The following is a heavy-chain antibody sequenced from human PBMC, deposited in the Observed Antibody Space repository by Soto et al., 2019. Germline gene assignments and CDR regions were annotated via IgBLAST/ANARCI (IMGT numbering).Heavy chain of an antibody. CDR1: GFTFSSYG. Sequence: DLEESGGGVVQPGTSLRLSCVASGFTFSSYGMHWVRQAPGKGLEWVAVIPNTGNKKYYADSVKGRFTISRDNSKNTLFLQMDSLMSEDTAMYYCARTAGGRVRGALDIWGQGTMVTVS. CDR3: ARTAGGRVRGALDI. D-gene: IGHD6-13*01. CDR2: IPNTGNKK. V-gene: IGHV3-30-3*01. J-gene: IGHJ3*02.